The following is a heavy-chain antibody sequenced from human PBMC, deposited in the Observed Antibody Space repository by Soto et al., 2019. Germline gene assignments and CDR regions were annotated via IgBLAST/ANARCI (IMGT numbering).Heavy chain of an antibody. CDR3: ARVGSGDSHNAFDI. CDR1: GGSISSGGYY. V-gene: IGHV4-31*03. J-gene: IGHJ3*02. CDR2: IYYSGST. Sequence: QVQLQESGPGLVKPSQTLSLTCTVSGGSISSGGYYWSWIRQHPGKGLEWIGYIYYSGSTYYNPSLKSRVTRSVDTSKNQCSRELSSVTAADTAVYYCARVGSGDSHNAFDIWGQGTMVTVSS. D-gene: IGHD3-10*01.